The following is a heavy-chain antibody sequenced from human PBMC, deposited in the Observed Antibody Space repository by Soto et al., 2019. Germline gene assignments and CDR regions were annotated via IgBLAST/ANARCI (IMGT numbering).Heavy chain of an antibody. Sequence: SETLSLTCTVSGGSISSGDYYWSWIRQPPGKGLEWIGYIYYSGSTYYNPYLKSRVTISVDTSKNQFSLKLSSVTAADTAVYYCARDGYNPYYYYGMDVWGQGTTVTVSS. CDR3: ARDGYNPYYYYGMDV. J-gene: IGHJ6*02. D-gene: IGHD5-12*01. V-gene: IGHV4-30-4*01. CDR1: GGSISSGDYY. CDR2: IYYSGST.